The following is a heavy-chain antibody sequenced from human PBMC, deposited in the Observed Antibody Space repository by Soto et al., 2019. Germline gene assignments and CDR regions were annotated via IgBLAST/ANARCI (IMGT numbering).Heavy chain of an antibody. V-gene: IGHV4-34*01. CDR1: GGSFSGYY. CDR3: ARGTSPPDAFDI. J-gene: IGHJ3*02. CDR2: INHSGST. Sequence: PETLSLTCAVYGGSFSGYYWSWIRQPPGKGLEGIGEINHSGSTNYNPSLKSRVTISVDTSKNQFSLKLSSVTAADTAVYYCARGTSPPDAFDIWGQGPIVT.